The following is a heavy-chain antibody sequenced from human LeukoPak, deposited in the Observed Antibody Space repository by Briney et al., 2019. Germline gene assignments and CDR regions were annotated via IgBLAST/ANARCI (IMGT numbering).Heavy chain of an antibody. CDR2: IYYSGST. CDR1: GGSISSSSYY. J-gene: IGHJ3*02. D-gene: IGHD1-26*01. Sequence: SETLSLTCTVSGGSISSSSYYWGWIRQPPGKGLEWIGSIYYSGSTNYNPSLKSRVTISVDTSKNQFSLKLSSVTAADTAVYYCAAETGSHDAFDIWGQGTMVTVSS. CDR3: AAETGSHDAFDI. V-gene: IGHV4-39*07.